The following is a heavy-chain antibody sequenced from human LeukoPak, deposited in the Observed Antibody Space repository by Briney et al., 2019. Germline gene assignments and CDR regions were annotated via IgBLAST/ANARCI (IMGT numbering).Heavy chain of an antibody. CDR2: ISSGGSTI. Sequence: GGSLRLSCAASGFTFSSYAMSWVRQAPGKGLEWVSAISSGGSTIFYGDSVKGRSAVSRDISKNTVYLQMNNLRVDDTAVYYCAKGPKLGDGFHCDYWGQGTLVTVSS. V-gene: IGHV3-23*01. CDR1: GFTFSSYA. D-gene: IGHD5-24*01. CDR3: AKGPKLGDGFHCDY. J-gene: IGHJ4*02.